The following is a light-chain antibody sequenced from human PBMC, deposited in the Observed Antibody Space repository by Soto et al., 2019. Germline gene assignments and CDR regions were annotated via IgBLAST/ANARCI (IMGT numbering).Light chain of an antibody. V-gene: IGKV3-20*01. CDR1: QSVSNNY. CDR2: GAS. J-gene: IGKJ4*01. Sequence: EIVFTPSPVTLSLSPGERATLSFIASQSVSNNYLAWYQQKPGQAPRLLIYGASSRATGIPDRFSGSGSGTDFTLTISRLEPEDFAVYYCQQYGSSPLTFGGGTKVDIK. CDR3: QQYGSSPLT.